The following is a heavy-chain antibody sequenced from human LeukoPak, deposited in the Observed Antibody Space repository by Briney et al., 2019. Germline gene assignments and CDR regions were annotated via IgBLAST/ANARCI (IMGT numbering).Heavy chain of an antibody. CDR3: ARTVEMASFFDY. CDR1: AYTFTRYF. D-gene: IGHD5-24*01. Sequence: ASVKVSCKASAYTFTRYFIHWVRQAPGQGLEWMGIINPSGGSTTHAQKFQGRVTLTRDTSTSTVYMEMSGLRSEDTAVYYCARTVEMASFFDYWGQGTLVTVSS. CDR2: INPSGGST. V-gene: IGHV1-46*01. J-gene: IGHJ4*02.